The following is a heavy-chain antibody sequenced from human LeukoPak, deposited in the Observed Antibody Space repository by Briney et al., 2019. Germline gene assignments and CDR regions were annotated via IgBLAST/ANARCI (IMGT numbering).Heavy chain of an antibody. CDR3: ATDLGHSIHYFVS. CDR1: GFSFGSYW. D-gene: IGHD2-21*01. V-gene: IGHV3-7*01. Sequence: GGSLRLSCAASGFSFGSYWMSWVRQAPGKGLEWVANIKQDGNGEFYVDSVKGRFTISRDNGKNSLYLHMHSLGAEDTAVYYCATDLGHSIHYFVSWGQGTLVTVSS. CDR2: IKQDGNGE. J-gene: IGHJ4*02.